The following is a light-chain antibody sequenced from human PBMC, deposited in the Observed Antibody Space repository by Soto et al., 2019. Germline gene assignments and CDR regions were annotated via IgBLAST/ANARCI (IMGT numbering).Light chain of an antibody. J-gene: IGLJ3*02. CDR3: CSYAGSFTWV. CDR2: EVT. Sequence: QSVLTQPASVSGSPGQSITISCTGTSSDVGSYNLVSWYQQHPGKAPKFMIYEVTKRPSGVSNRFSGSKSGNTASLTISGLQAEDEADYYCCSYAGSFTWVFGGGTKLTVL. V-gene: IGLV2-23*02. CDR1: SSDVGSYNL.